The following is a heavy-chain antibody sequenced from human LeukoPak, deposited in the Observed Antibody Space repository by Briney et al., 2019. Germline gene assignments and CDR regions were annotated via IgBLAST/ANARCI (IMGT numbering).Heavy chain of an antibody. V-gene: IGHV1-2*02. CDR1: GYTFTGYY. Sequence: ASVKVSCKASGYTFTGYYVHWVRQAPGQGLELMGWINPNSGGTNYAQKFQGRVTMTRDTSISTAYMELSRLRSDDTAVYYCARVLTLRTGHFDYWGQGTLVTVSS. CDR3: ARVLTLRTGHFDY. CDR2: INPNSGGT. D-gene: IGHD1-1*01. J-gene: IGHJ4*02.